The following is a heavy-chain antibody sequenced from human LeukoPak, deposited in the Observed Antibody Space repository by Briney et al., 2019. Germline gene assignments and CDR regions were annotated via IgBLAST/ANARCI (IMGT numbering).Heavy chain of an antibody. D-gene: IGHD5-18*01. J-gene: IGHJ6*03. CDR1: GGSISSSSYY. Sequence: SETLSLTCTVSGGSISSSSYYWGWIRQPPGKGLEWIGSIYYSGSTNYNPSLKSRATISVDTSKNQFSLKLNSVTAADTAIYYCARRKQLWSYYYMDVWGKGTTVTVSS. V-gene: IGHV4-39*07. CDR3: ARRKQLWSYYYMDV. CDR2: IYYSGST.